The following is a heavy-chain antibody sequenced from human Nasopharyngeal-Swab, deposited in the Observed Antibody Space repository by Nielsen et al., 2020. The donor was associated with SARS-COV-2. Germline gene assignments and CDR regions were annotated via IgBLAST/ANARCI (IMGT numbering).Heavy chain of an antibody. D-gene: IGHD7-27*01. J-gene: IGHJ4*02. V-gene: IGHV3-74*01. CDR3: ARAGEYRFDY. CDR1: GFTFSSSW. Sequence: GGSLRLSCAGSGFTFSSSWLHWVPQAPGEGLVWVARLNGDATTVDYADSVKGRFTISRDNAKNTLYLQMNGLRDEDTAIYYCARAGEYRFDYWGQGTLVTVSS. CDR2: LNGDATTV.